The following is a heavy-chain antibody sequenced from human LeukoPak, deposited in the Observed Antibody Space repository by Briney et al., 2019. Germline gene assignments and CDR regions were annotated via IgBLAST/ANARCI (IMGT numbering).Heavy chain of an antibody. V-gene: IGHV3-48*03. CDR2: ISSGGYTI. D-gene: IGHD3-10*01. CDR3: ARDRTIMVQDV. J-gene: IGHJ6*04. Sequence: GGSLRLSCAASGFSFSRYWMSWVRQAPGKGLEWVSYISSGGYTIYYADSVKGRFTISRDNAKNSLFLQMNSLRAEDTAVYYCARDRTIMVQDVWGKGTTVTVSS. CDR1: GFSFSRYW.